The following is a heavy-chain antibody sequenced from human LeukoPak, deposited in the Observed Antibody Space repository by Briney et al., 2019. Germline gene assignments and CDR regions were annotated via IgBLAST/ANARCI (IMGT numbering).Heavy chain of an antibody. V-gene: IGHV3-23*01. CDR3: AKDYGDYAGYFQR. J-gene: IGHJ1*01. CDR1: GFTFSSYA. Sequence: PGGSLRLSCAASGFTFSSYAMSWVRQAPGKGLEWVSGISGSGGSTYYADSVKGRFTISRDNSKNTLYLQMNSLRVEDTAVYYCAKDYGDYAGYFQRWGQGTLVTVSS. D-gene: IGHD4-17*01. CDR2: ISGSGGST.